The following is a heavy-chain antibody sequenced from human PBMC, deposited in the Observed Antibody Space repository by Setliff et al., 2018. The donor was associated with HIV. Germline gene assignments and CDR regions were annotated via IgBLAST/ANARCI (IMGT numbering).Heavy chain of an antibody. CDR1: GYSFTTYW. Sequence: PGESLKISCKGSGYSFTTYWIGWVRQMPGKGLEWMGIIYPYDSDTRYNPSFQGHSTISADKSISTAYVQWSGLRASDTAIYYCARRPYYDSWSGHQAFDGWGQGTMVTVSS. CDR3: ARRPYYDSWSGHQAFDG. CDR2: IYPYDSDT. J-gene: IGHJ3*01. D-gene: IGHD3-3*01. V-gene: IGHV5-51*01.